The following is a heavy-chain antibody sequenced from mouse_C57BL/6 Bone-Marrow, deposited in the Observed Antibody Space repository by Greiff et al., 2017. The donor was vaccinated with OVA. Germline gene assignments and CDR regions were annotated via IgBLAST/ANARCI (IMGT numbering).Heavy chain of an antibody. J-gene: IGHJ1*03. CDR3: ASGGGLLRLYWYFDV. D-gene: IGHD2-3*01. CDR2: IDPANGNT. V-gene: IGHV14-3*01. Sequence: VQLQQSVAELVRPGASVKLSCTASGFNIKNTYMHWVKQRPEQGLEWIGRIDPANGNTKYAPKFQGKATITADTSSNTAYLQRSSLTSEDTAIYYGASGGGLLRLYWYFDVWGTGTTVTVSS. CDR1: GFNIKNTY.